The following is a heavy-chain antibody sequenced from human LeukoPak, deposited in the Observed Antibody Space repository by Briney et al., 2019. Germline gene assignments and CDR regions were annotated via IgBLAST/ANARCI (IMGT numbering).Heavy chain of an antibody. CDR1: GGTFSSYA. V-gene: IGHV1-46*01. CDR3: ARAAPGFDY. D-gene: IGHD6-13*01. CDR2: INPSGGTT. Sequence: ASVKVSCKASGGTFSSYAISWVRQAPGQGLEWMGIINPSGGTTSYAQKFQGRVTMTRDTSTSTVYMELSSLRSEDTAVYYCARAAPGFDYWGQGTLVTVSS. J-gene: IGHJ4*02.